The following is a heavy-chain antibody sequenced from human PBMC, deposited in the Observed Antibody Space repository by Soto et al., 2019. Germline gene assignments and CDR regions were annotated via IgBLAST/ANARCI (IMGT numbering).Heavy chain of an antibody. CDR2: IRKDGNVL. J-gene: IGHJ3*02. CDR3: ARDVSPADSDLFYDAFDI. Sequence: VQPGGSLRLSCVASGFTFSTSWMTWVRQAPGRGLEWVANIRKDGNVLHYADSVRGRFTISRDNDKNSLYLQMSSLRADDTAVSFCARDVSPADSDLFYDAFDIWGQGTVVTVSS. D-gene: IGHD2-2*01. CDR1: GFTFSTSW. V-gene: IGHV3-7*01.